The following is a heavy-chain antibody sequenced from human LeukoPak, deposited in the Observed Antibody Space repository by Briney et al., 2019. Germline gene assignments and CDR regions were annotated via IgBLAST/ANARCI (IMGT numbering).Heavy chain of an antibody. D-gene: IGHD3-22*01. V-gene: IGHV4-59*01. CDR3: ARSDYDSSGSFDYYYGMDV. J-gene: IGHJ6*02. CDR2: IYYSGST. CDR1: GGSISSYY. Sequence: SETLSLTCTVSGGSISSYYWSWIRQPPGKGLEWIGYIYYSGSTNYNPSLKSRVTISVDTSKNQFSLKLSSVTAADTAVYYCARSDYDSSGSFDYYYGMDVWGQGTAVTVSS.